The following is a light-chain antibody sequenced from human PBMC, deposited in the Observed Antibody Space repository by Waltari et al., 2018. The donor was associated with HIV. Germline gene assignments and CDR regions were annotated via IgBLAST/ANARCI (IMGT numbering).Light chain of an antibody. CDR3: SAWDSSLNVWM. Sequence: QAGLTQPPSVSKALRQTATLTCTGNSNKVGFQGAAWLQQHQGHPPRLLSYRNNNRPSGISERFSASRSGNTASLTITGLQPEDEADYYCSAWDSSLNVWMFGGGTKVTVL. V-gene: IGLV10-54*04. J-gene: IGLJ3*02. CDR2: RNN. CDR1: SNKVGFQG.